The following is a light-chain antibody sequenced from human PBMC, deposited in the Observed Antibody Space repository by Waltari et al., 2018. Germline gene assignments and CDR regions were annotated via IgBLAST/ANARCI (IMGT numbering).Light chain of an antibody. V-gene: IGKV4-1*01. CDR2: WAS. J-gene: IGKJ4*01. Sequence: DIVMTQSPDTVAVSLGERATISCKSSPTVLLTSNNRNHLAWYRQKPGQPPQLLIYWASTRESGVPDRFSGSGSGTDFTLTISSLQAEDVAVYYCQQYYRPPLTFGGGTKVEIK. CDR3: QQYYRPPLT. CDR1: PTVLLTSNNRNH.